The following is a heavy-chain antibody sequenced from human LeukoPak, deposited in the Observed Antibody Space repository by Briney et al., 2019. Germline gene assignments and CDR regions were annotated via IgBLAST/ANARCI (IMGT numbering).Heavy chain of an antibody. CDR1: GGTFSSYA. CDR3: ARPGRGRYSGYDWFPYYFDY. D-gene: IGHD5-12*01. V-gene: IGHV1-69*01. CDR2: IIPIFGTA. Sequence: SVKVSCKASGGTFSSYAISWVRQAPGQGLEWMGGIIPIFGTANYAQKFQGRVTITADESTSTAYMELSSLRSEDTTVYYCARPGRGRYSGYDWFPYYFDYWGQGTLVTVSS. J-gene: IGHJ4*02.